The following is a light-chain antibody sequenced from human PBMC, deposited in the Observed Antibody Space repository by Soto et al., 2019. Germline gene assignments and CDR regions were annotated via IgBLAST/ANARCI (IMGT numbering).Light chain of an antibody. J-gene: IGLJ3*02. CDR2: EVA. CDR3: CSHSSSITWM. Sequence: QSALTQTASVSGSPGQSITMYCTGTSSDVGGYNFVSWYQQHPGKAPKLIVHEVANRLSGVSGRFSGSKSGNTAFLTISGLQAEDEAVYYCCSHSSSITWMFGGGTKVTVL. V-gene: IGLV2-14*03. CDR1: SSDVGGYNF.